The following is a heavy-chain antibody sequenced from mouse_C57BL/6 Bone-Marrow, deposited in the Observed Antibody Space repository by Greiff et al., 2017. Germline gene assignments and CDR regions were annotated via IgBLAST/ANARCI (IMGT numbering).Heavy chain of an antibody. CDR3: ARGKSKGGYAMDY. CDR1: GYTFTSYW. D-gene: IGHD1-3*01. V-gene: IGHV1-69*01. CDR2: IDPSDSYT. Sequence: QVQLQQPGAELVMPGASVKLSCKASGYTFTSYWMHWVKQRPGQGLEWIGEIDPSDSYTNYNQKFKGKSTLTVDKSSSTAYMQLSSLTSEDSAVYYCARGKSKGGYAMDYWGQGTSVTGSS. J-gene: IGHJ4*01.